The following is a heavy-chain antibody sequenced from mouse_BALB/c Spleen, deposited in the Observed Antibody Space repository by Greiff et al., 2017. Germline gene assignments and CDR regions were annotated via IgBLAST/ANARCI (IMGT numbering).Heavy chain of an antibody. CDR3: ARSYDGSSSYYFDY. D-gene: IGHD1-1*01. CDR1: GYTFTDYW. CDR2: IDTSDSYT. Sequence: QVQLQQPGAELVMPGASVKMSCKASGYTFTDYWMHWVKQRPGQGLEWIGAIDTSDSYTSYNQKFKGKATLTVDESSSTAYMQLSSLTSEDSAVYYCARSYDGSSSYYFDYWGQGTTLTVSS. V-gene: IGHV1-69*01. J-gene: IGHJ2*01.